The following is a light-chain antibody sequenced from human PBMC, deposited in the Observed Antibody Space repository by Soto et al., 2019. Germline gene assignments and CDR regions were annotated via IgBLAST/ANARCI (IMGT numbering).Light chain of an antibody. CDR3: GTSDTSLSGGAV. Sequence: QSVLTQPPSVSAAPGQKVTLSCSGSSSNIGNNYVSWYQQLPGTAPKVLIYDDNKRPSGIPDRFSGAKSGTSATLDITGLQTGDEANYYCGTSDTSLSGGAVFGGGTQLTVL. V-gene: IGLV1-51*01. CDR2: DDN. CDR1: SSNIGNNY. J-gene: IGLJ7*01.